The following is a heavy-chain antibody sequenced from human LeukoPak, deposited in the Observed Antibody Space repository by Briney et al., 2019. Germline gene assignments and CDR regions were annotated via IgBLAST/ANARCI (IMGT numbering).Heavy chain of an antibody. D-gene: IGHD4-17*01. CDR2: IYYSGST. CDR1: GGSISSSSYY. Sequence: PSQTLSLTCTVSGGSISSSSYYWGWIRQPPGKGLEWIGSIYYSGSTYYNPSLKSRVTISVDTSKNQFSLKLSSVTAADTAVYYCARQAPKDYAIDYWGQGTLVTVSS. V-gene: IGHV4-39*01. CDR3: ARQAPKDYAIDY. J-gene: IGHJ4*02.